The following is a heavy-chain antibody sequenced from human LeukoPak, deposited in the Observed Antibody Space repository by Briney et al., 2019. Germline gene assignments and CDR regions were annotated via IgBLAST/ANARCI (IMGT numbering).Heavy chain of an antibody. D-gene: IGHD5-24*01. CDR1: GGSLSSYY. CDR3: ARVYGYNLYYFDY. V-gene: IGHV4-59*01. CDR2: LYYSGNT. Sequence: SETLSLTCTVSGGSLSSYYWSWIRQPPGQGLEWIGYLYYSGNTNYNPSLKSRVTISVDTPKKQFSLKLSSVTAADTAVYYCARVYGYNLYYFDYWGQGTLVTVSS. J-gene: IGHJ4*02.